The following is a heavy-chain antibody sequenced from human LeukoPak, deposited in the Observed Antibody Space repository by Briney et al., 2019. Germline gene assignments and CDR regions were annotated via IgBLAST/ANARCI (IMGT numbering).Heavy chain of an antibody. Sequence: NASETLSLTCTVSGYSISSGYYWGWIRQPPGKGLEWIGSIYHSGSTYYNPSLKSRVTISVDTSKNQFSLKLSSVTAADTAVYYCARGGRADCGGDCPYYYYGMDVWGQGTTVTVSS. CDR3: ARGGRADCGGDCPYYYYGMDV. V-gene: IGHV4-38-2*02. J-gene: IGHJ6*02. CDR2: IYHSGST. CDR1: GYSISSGYY. D-gene: IGHD2-21*02.